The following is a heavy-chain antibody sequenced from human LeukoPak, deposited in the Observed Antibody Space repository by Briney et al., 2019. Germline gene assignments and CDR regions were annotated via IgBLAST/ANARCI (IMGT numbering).Heavy chain of an antibody. Sequence: GGSLRLSCAASGFTFDDYAMHWVRQAPGKGLEWVSGISWNSGSIGYVDSVKGRFTISRDNAKNSLYLQMNSLRAEDTALYYCAKGFGELSLDYWGQGTLVTVSS. V-gene: IGHV3-9*01. J-gene: IGHJ4*02. CDR1: GFTFDDYA. CDR2: ISWNSGSI. D-gene: IGHD3-10*01. CDR3: AKGFGELSLDY.